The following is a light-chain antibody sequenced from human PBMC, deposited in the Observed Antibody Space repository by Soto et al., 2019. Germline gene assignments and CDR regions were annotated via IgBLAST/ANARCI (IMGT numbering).Light chain of an antibody. CDR3: CSYAGSITYV. CDR1: SSDVGSDNL. V-gene: IGLV2-23*02. J-gene: IGLJ1*01. CDR2: EVS. Sequence: QSALTQPASVSGSPGQSIIISCTGTSSDVGSDNLVSWYQQHPGKAPKFIIYEVSQRPAGVSYRFSGSKSGNTAYLTISGIQAEDEADYYCCSYAGSITYVFGTGTQLTVL.